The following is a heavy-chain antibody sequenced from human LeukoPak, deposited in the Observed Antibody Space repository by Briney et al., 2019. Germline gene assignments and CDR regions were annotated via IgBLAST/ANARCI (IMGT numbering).Heavy chain of an antibody. CDR3: ARDRDNVAGTRGYFDY. J-gene: IGHJ4*02. D-gene: IGHD6-19*01. V-gene: IGHV3-74*01. Sequence: PGGSLRLSCAASGFTFSSYWIHWVRQAPGKGLVWVSRTNSDGTGTTYADSVKGRFTISRDHAKNTLYLQVNSLRAEDTALYYCARDRDNVAGTRGYFDYWGQGTLVTVSS. CDR2: TNSDGTGT. CDR1: GFTFSSYW.